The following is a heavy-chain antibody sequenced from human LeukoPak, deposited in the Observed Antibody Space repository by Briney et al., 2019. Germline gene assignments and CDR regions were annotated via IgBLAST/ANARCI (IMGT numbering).Heavy chain of an antibody. CDR2: ISPAGGTT. CDR3: AKDLEEQWLVRYFDY. J-gene: IGHJ4*02. Sequence: GGSLRLSCAASDFAFSSEAMGWVRQLPGGGLEWVSTISPAGGTTYYAESMKGRFAISRDNSKNTLYLQMNSLRAEDTAVYYCAKDLEEQWLVRYFDYWGQGTLVTVSS. D-gene: IGHD6-19*01. CDR1: DFAFSSEA. V-gene: IGHV3-23*01.